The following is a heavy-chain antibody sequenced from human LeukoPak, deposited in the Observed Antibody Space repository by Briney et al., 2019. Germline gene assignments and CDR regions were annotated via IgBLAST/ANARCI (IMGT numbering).Heavy chain of an antibody. V-gene: IGHV3-23*01. CDR3: AKAGIAVPATPEY. CDR2: ISSSGGTT. J-gene: IGHJ4*02. D-gene: IGHD6-19*01. Sequence: GGSLRLSCAASGFTFSSYAMNWVRQAPGKGLEWVSVISSSGGTTYYSDSVKGRFIISRDNSKNTLYLQMNSLKAEDTAVYYCAKAGIAVPATPEYCGQGTQVTVSS. CDR1: GFTFSSYA.